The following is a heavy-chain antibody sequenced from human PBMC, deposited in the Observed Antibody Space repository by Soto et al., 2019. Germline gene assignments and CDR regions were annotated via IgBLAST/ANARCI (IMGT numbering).Heavy chain of an antibody. V-gene: IGHV1-18*01. D-gene: IGHD6-13*01. CDR3: SRGGSSWQQLEDD. CDR1: GFTFTSYG. J-gene: IGHJ4*02. CDR2: DSAYNGNT. Sequence: QVQMVQYGAEVKKPGASMKVSCKASGFTFTSYGISWVRQAPGQGLEWRGWDSAYNGNTHYAQKLHGRVTMTTDTSTTTAHMELRSHSSDDTAVYYCSRGGSSWQQLEDDLGLVILVTVSA.